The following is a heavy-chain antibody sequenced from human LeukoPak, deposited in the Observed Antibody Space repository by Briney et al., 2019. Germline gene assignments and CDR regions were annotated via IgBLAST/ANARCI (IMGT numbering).Heavy chain of an antibody. CDR3: ERDLRAGGTWSYGVYFDL. Sequence: GGSLRLSCAASTFTFSDYSMSWVRQAPGRGLEWVANIKEDGSEEDYVDSVKGRFTISRDNAKNSVYLQLNSLTPEDTAVYYCERDLRAGGTWSYGVYFDLWGRGTLVTVSS. D-gene: IGHD4-17*01. CDR1: TFTFSDYS. V-gene: IGHV3-7*01. CDR2: IKEDGSEE. J-gene: IGHJ2*01.